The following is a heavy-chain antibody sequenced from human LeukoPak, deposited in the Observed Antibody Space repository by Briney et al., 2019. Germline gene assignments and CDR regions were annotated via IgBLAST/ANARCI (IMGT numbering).Heavy chain of an antibody. V-gene: IGHV3-30*04. Sequence: PGGSLRLSCATSGFIFSNYAIHWVRQAPGKGLEWVAVISYDGSNKYYADSVKGRFTISRDNSKNTLYLQVNSLRAEDTAVYYCARCDDLYYYYYGMDVWGQGTPVTVSS. J-gene: IGHJ6*02. D-gene: IGHD1-1*01. CDR2: ISYDGSNK. CDR3: ARCDDLYYYYYGMDV. CDR1: GFIFSNYA.